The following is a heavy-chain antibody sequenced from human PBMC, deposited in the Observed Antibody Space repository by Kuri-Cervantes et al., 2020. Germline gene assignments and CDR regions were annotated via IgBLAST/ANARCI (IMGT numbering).Heavy chain of an antibody. D-gene: IGHD4-23*01. CDR3: ARVDYGGNLDY. V-gene: IGHV1-46*01. CDR1: GYTFTSYY. CDR2: INPSGGST. Sequence: ASVKVSCKASGYTFTSYYMHWVRQAPGQGLEWMGIINPSGGSTSYAQKFQGRVTMTRNTSISTAYMELSSLRSEDTAVYYCARVDYGGNLDYWGQGTLVTVSS. J-gene: IGHJ4*02.